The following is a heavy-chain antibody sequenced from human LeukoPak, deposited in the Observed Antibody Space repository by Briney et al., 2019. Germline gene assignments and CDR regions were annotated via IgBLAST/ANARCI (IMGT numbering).Heavy chain of an antibody. CDR3: ARDLRGYTYVVDG. CDR1: GFTFSSYW. CDR2: INGDGSRT. V-gene: IGHV3-74*01. D-gene: IGHD2-2*01. Sequence: GGSLRLSCAASGFTFSSYWMHWVRQAPGKGLVWVSRINGDGSRTTYADSVKGRFTISRDNAKNSLYLQMNSLRAEDTAVYYCARDLRGYTYVVDGWGQGTLVTVSS. J-gene: IGHJ4*02.